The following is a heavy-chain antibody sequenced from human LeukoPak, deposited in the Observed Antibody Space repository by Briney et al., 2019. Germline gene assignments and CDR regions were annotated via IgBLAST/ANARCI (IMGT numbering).Heavy chain of an antibody. CDR3: ARDKRAGSGDGSPFDS. Sequence: GGSLRLSCTVSGFTFSTYWMSWVRQAPGKGLEWVAIIKYDATEKYYVESVKGRFTVSRDNAKDSVYLQMNSLRAEDTAVYYCARDKRAGSGDGSPFDSWGQGTLVAVSS. J-gene: IGHJ4*02. V-gene: IGHV3-7*01. D-gene: IGHD2-15*01. CDR1: GFTFSTYW. CDR2: IKYDATEK.